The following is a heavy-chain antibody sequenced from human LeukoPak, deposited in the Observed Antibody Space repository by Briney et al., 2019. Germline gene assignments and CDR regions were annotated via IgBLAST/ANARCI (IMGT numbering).Heavy chain of an antibody. D-gene: IGHD6-6*01. J-gene: IGHJ3*02. V-gene: IGHV1-2*02. Sequence: GSVKVSCKASVYTFTGYYIHWVRQAPGQGLEWVGWINPNSGGTNSAQKFQVRVTMTRDTSITTAYMELSRLRSDDTAVYYCARVGEYSSSRGAFDIWGQGTMVTVSS. CDR3: ARVGEYSSSRGAFDI. CDR2: INPNSGGT. CDR1: VYTFTGYY.